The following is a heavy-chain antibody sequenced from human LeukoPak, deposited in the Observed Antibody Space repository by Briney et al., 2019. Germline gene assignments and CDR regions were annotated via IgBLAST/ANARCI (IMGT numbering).Heavy chain of an antibody. CDR2: ISVDGGDM. D-gene: IGHD1-20*01. Sequence: PGGSLRLSCAATRFAFHNYARTWIRQAPERGLEWVSSISVDGGDMKYTDSAKGRFTISRDNSKGTLYLQMDSLRVEDTAVYYCGKDPNVNFIGAIDFWGQGTMVTVSS. CDR1: RFAFHNYA. CDR3: GKDPNVNFIGAIDF. V-gene: IGHV3-23*01. J-gene: IGHJ3*01.